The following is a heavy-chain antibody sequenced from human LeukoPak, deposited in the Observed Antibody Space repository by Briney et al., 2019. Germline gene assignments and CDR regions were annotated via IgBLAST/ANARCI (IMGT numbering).Heavy chain of an antibody. D-gene: IGHD3-9*01. J-gene: IGHJ4*02. CDR3: ARDFDWQVTGALGY. V-gene: IGHV3-7*01. CDR1: GFTFSSYG. Sequence: GGSLRLSCAASGFTFSSYGMSWVRQARGKGLEWVANIKQDGSEKYYVDSVKGRFTISRDNAKNSLYLQMNSLRAEDTAVYYCARDFDWQVTGALGYWGQGTLVTVSS. CDR2: IKQDGSEK.